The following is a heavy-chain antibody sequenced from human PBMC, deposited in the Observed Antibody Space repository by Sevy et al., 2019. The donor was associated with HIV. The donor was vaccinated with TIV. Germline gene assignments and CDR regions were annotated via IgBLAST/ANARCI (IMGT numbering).Heavy chain of an antibody. CDR2: IYQTGST. V-gene: IGHV4-59*13. D-gene: IGHD3-9*01. J-gene: IGHJ5*02. Sequence: SETLSLTCSLSGGSNNNYYWSWIRQPPGKGLEWIGYIYQTGSTNYNPSLKSRVTISIDKSNNQFSLKLSSVTAADTAVYYCAASYYDFLTGSGGWFDPWGRGTLVTVSS. CDR3: AASYYDFLTGSGGWFDP. CDR1: GGSNNNYY.